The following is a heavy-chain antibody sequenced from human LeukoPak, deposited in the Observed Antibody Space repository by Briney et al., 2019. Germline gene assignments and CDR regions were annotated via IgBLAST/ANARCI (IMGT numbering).Heavy chain of an antibody. CDR1: AFTFINYS. CDR2: ITGSGGNT. V-gene: IGHV3-23*01. CDR3: AKWGDYDVLTGYYVSDY. J-gene: IGHJ4*02. D-gene: IGHD3-9*01. Sequence: SLTLSCVASAFTFINYSMSWVRQAPGNWLEWVSAITGSGGNTYYADSGKGTFTISRDNYKNTVFLKMNRLRAEDTDVYYCAKWGDYDVLTGYYVSDYWGQGTLVTVSS.